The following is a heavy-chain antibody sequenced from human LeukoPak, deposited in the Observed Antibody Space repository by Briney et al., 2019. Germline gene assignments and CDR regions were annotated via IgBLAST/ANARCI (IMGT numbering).Heavy chain of an antibody. CDR2: IYYSGST. J-gene: IGHJ6*03. CDR1: GGSTSSYY. CDR3: ARVRTEYRRSSGGGLPTGARSYYYYYMDV. Sequence: SETLSLTCTVSGGSTSSYYWNWIRQPPGKGLEWIGYIYYSGSTNYNPSLKSRVTISLDTSKNQFSLKLSSVTAADTALYYCARVRTEYRRSSGGGLPTGARSYYYYYMDVWGKGTTVTVSS. D-gene: IGHD6-6*01. V-gene: IGHV4-59*01.